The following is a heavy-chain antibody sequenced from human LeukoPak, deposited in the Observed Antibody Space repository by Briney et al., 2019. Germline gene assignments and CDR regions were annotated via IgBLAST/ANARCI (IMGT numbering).Heavy chain of an antibody. Sequence: NPSETLSLTCTVSGGSISSSSYYWGWIRQPPGKGLEWIGSIYYSGSTYYNPSLKSRVTMSVDTSKNQFSLKLTSVTAADTAVYYCARDPDEQPYWYFDLWGRGTLVTVSS. CDR1: GGSISSSSYY. J-gene: IGHJ2*01. CDR3: ARDPDEQPYWYFDL. CDR2: IYYSGST. D-gene: IGHD1-14*01. V-gene: IGHV4-39*07.